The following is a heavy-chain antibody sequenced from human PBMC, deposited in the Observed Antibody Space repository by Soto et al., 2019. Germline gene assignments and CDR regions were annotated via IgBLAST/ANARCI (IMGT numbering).Heavy chain of an antibody. CDR1: GLTVRCKKY. Sequence: PGGSLRLSCAASGLTVRCKKYVAWVRQAPGKGLEWVSALYDVDGSFYSDSVKGRFTTSSDSSKTTVYLQMNDLRPADTAVYYCATWHEREHAYDVWGQGTTVTVSS. D-gene: IGHD1-1*01. J-gene: IGHJ3*01. CDR3: ATWHEREHAYDV. CDR2: LYDVDGS. V-gene: IGHV3-53*01.